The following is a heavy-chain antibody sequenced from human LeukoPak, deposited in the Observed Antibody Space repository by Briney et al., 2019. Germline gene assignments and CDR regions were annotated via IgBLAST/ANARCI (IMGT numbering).Heavy chain of an antibody. CDR2: INHSGST. CDR1: GGSFSGYY. J-gene: IGHJ4*02. D-gene: IGHD5-18*01. V-gene: IGHV4-34*01. CDR3: ARTRSYGFDY. Sequence: SETLSLTCAVYGGSFSGYYWSWIRQPPGKGLEWIGEINHSGSTNYNPSLKSRVTISVDTSKNQFSLKVSSVTAADTAVYYCARTRSYGFDYWGQGTLVTVSS.